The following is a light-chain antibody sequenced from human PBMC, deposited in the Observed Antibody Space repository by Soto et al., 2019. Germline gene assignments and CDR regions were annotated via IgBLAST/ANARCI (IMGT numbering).Light chain of an antibody. CDR2: EVS. J-gene: IGLJ1*01. Sequence: LTQPASVSGSPGQSITISCTGTSSDVGGYNYVSWYQQHPGKAPKLMIYEVSNRPSGVSNRFSGSKSGNTASLTVSGLQAEDEADYYCSSYTSSSTLGVFGTGTKVT. CDR3: SSYTSSSTLGV. CDR1: SSDVGGYNY. V-gene: IGLV2-14*01.